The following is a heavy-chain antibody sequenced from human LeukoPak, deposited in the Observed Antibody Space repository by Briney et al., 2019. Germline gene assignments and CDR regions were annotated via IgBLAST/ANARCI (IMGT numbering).Heavy chain of an antibody. CDR2: ISGSGGST. J-gene: IGHJ4*02. CDR1: GFTFSSFA. Sequence: GGSLRLSCAASGFTFSSFALSWVRQAPGKGLEWVSAISGSGGSTYYADSVTGRFTISRDNSRNTLYLQMNSLRGDDTAVYYCAKDVGKWESLHFFDYWGQGTLVTVSS. V-gene: IGHV3-23*01. D-gene: IGHD1-26*01. CDR3: AKDVGKWESLHFFDY.